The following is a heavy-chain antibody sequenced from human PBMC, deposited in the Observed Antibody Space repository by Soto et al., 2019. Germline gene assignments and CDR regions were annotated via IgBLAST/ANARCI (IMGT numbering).Heavy chain of an antibody. CDR1: AYSFTNYW. CDR2: IYPGDSYT. CDR3: ATFGGARDGLPDNY. Sequence: PGESLKISCKGSAYSFTNYWIAWVRQMPGKGLEWMGIIYPGDSYTRYSPSFQGQVTISADKSISTVYLQWGSLKASDTAMYYCATFGGARDGLPDNYWGQGTLVTVSS. V-gene: IGHV5-51*01. D-gene: IGHD3-10*01. J-gene: IGHJ4*02.